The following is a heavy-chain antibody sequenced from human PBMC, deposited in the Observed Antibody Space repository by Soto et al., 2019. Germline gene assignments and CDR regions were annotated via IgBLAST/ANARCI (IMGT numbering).Heavy chain of an antibody. CDR3: AADSHQDDFGFYGMDV. CDR1: GYSFTKYH. V-gene: IGHV1-2*02. CDR2: INPGSGVT. Sequence: ASVKVSCKASGYSFTKYHMHWVRQAPGQGLEWMGWINPGSGVTNQAQKFQGRVTMTRDTSITTTYMELNSLRSEDTAVYYCAADSHQDDFGFYGMDVWGQGTTVTVSS. D-gene: IGHD3-3*01. J-gene: IGHJ6*02.